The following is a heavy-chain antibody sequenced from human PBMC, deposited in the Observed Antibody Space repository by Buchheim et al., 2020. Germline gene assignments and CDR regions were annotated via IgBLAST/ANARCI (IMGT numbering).Heavy chain of an antibody. V-gene: IGHV3-30*04. J-gene: IGHJ6*02. D-gene: IGHD2-2*01. Sequence: QVQLVESGGGVVQPGRSLRLSCAASGFTFSSYAMHWVRQAPGKGLEWVAVISYDGSNKYYADSVKGRFTISRDNSKNKVYLQMNSLRAEDTAVYYCARETSGRYYYYYYGMDVWGQGTT. CDR2: ISYDGSNK. CDR3: ARETSGRYYYYYYGMDV. CDR1: GFTFSSYA.